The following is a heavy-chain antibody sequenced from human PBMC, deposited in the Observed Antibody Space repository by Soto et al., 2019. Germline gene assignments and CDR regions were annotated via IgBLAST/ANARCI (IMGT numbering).Heavy chain of an antibody. J-gene: IGHJ4*02. CDR1: GFSFSTYP. CDR3: VKKRSYDRSNYDHFDY. D-gene: IGHD3-22*01. V-gene: IGHV3-23*01. CDR2: FSGNGRGT. Sequence: EVQLLESGGGLVQPGGSLRLSCATPGFSFSTYPMSWVRQAPGKGLEWVTAFSGNGRGTSYADSVKARFTILRDNSKNTLYLQMNSLRAEDTAVYYCVKKRSYDRSNYDHFDYWGQGTLVTVSS.